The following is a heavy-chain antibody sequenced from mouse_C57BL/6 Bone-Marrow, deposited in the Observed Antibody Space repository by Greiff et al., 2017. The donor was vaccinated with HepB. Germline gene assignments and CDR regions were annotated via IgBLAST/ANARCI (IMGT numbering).Heavy chain of an antibody. D-gene: IGHD4-1*01. CDR2: IYPGSGNT. J-gene: IGHJ4*01. CDR1: GYTFTDYY. CDR3: ARMEDLTGTRAMDY. V-gene: IGHV1-76*01. Sequence: QVQLQQSGAELVRPGASVKLSCKASGYTFTDYYINWVKQRPGQGLEWIARIYPGSGNTYYNEKFKGKATLTAEKSSSTAYMQLSSLTSEDSAVYFCARMEDLTGTRAMDYWGQGTSVTVSS.